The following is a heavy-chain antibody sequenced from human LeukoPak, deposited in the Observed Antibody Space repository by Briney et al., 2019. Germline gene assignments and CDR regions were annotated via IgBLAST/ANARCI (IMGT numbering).Heavy chain of an antibody. V-gene: IGHV4-30-2*05. Sequence: SETLSLTCAVSGGSISSGGYSWSWIRQPPGKGLEWIGYIYHSGSTYYNPSLKSRVTISVDTSKNQFSLKLSSVTAADTAVYYCARGYYYYGSAHWFDPWGQGTLVTVSS. CDR1: GGSISSGGYS. CDR3: ARGYYYYGSAHWFDP. J-gene: IGHJ5*02. CDR2: IYHSGST. D-gene: IGHD3-10*01.